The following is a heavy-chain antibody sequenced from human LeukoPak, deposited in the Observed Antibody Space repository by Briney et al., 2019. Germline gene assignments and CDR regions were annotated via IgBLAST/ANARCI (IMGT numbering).Heavy chain of an antibody. CDR2: IKSETDGGTT. J-gene: IGHJ4*02. CDR3: ARDHRLRYFDWSGFDY. Sequence: PGGSLRLSCAASGFSFTNAWMSWVRQAPGKGLEWVGRIKSETDGGTTDYPAPVKGRFTISGDDSKATLYLQMNSLETEDTGVYYCARDHRLRYFDWSGFDYWGQGTLVTVSS. V-gene: IGHV3-15*01. CDR1: GFSFTNAW. D-gene: IGHD3-9*01.